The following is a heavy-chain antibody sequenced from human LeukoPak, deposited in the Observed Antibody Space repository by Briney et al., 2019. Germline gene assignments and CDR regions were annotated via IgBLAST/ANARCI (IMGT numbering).Heavy chain of an antibody. CDR1: GGSISSGSYY. J-gene: IGHJ4*02. CDR2: IYTSGST. CDR3: ARVNAGRGVVFDY. Sequence: SQTLSLTCTVSGGSISSGSYYWSWIRQPAGKGLEWIGRIYTSGSTNYNPSLKSRVTISVDTSKNQFSLKLSSVTAADTAVYYCARVNAGRGVVFDYWGQGTLVTVSS. V-gene: IGHV4-61*02. D-gene: IGHD3-3*01.